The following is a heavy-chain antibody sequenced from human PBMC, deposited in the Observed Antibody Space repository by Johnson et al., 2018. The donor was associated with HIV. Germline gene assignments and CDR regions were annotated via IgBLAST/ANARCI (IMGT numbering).Heavy chain of an antibody. CDR2: TSNDGSNK. D-gene: IGHD1-1*01. J-gene: IGHJ3*02. CDR1: GFTFSSYG. CDR3: AKEDPWRRAFDI. Sequence: QVQLVESGGGVVQPGRSLRVSCAASGFTFSSYGMHWVRQAPGKGLEWVAVTSNDGSNKYYADSVKGRFTIYRDNFKNTLYLQMNGLGPEDTAVYYCAKEDPWRRAFDIWGQGTVVTVSS. V-gene: IGHV3-30*18.